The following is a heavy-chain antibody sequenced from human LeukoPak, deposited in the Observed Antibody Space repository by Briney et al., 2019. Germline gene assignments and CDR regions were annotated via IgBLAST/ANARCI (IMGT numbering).Heavy chain of an antibody. D-gene: IGHD2-15*01. V-gene: IGHV4-4*07. Sequence: PSETLSLTCTVSGGSISSYYWSWIRQPAGKGLEWIGRIYTSGSTNYNPSLKSRVTMSVDTAKNQFSLELSSVTAANPDVDYCARDNPYCSGGSCYSFRWFDPWGQGTLVTVSS. J-gene: IGHJ5*02. CDR1: GGSISSYY. CDR2: IYTSGST. CDR3: ARDNPYCSGGSCYSFRWFDP.